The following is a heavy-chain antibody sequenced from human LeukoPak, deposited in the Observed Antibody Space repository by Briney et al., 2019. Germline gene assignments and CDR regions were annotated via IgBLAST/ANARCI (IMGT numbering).Heavy chain of an antibody. CDR1: GFTFSSYA. CDR3: ARDDVAWNDVHWFDP. V-gene: IGHV3-21*01. J-gene: IGHJ5*02. CDR2: ISSTGSSI. D-gene: IGHD1-1*01. Sequence: PGGSLRLSCAASGFTFSSYAMSWARQAPGKGLEWVSSISSTGSSIYYADSVKGRFTISRDNAKNSLYLQMSSLRVEDTAVYYCARDDVAWNDVHWFDPWGQGTLVTVSS.